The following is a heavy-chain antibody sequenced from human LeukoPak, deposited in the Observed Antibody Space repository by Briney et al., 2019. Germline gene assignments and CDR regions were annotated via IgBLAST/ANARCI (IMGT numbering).Heavy chain of an antibody. CDR3: AREERQWLVPGYFDY. D-gene: IGHD6-19*01. V-gene: IGHV4-59*01. Sequence: SETLSLTCTVSGGSISSCYWSWIRQPPGKGLEWIGYIYYSGSTNYNPSLKSRVTISVDTSKNQFSLKLSSVTAADTAVYYCAREERQWLVPGYFDYWGQGTLVTVSS. CDR2: IYYSGST. CDR1: GGSISSCY. J-gene: IGHJ4*02.